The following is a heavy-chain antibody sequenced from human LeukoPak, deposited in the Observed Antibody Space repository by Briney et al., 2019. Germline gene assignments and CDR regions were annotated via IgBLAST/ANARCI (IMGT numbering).Heavy chain of an antibody. V-gene: IGHV4-34*01. CDR2: INHSGST. CDR1: GGSFSGYY. CDR3: ARRFGI. D-gene: IGHD3-10*01. J-gene: IGHJ3*02. Sequence: SETLSLTCAVYGGSFSGYYWSWIRQPPGKGLEWIGEINHSGSTNYNPSLKSRVTISVDTSKNQFSLKLSSVTAADTAVYYCARRFGIWGQGTMVTVSS.